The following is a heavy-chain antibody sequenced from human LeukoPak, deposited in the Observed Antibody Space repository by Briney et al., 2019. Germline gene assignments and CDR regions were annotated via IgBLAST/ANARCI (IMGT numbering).Heavy chain of an antibody. CDR1: GFTFSSYS. V-gene: IGHV3-21*01. CDR3: ARDRGRNSFDY. CDR2: ISSSSSYI. D-gene: IGHD1-14*01. J-gene: IGHJ4*02. Sequence: GGSLRLSCAASGFTFSSYSMNWVRQAPGKGLEGVSSISSSSSYINYADSVKGRFTISRDNSKNLLYLQLTSLRAEDTALYYCARDRGRNSFDYWGQGTLVSVSS.